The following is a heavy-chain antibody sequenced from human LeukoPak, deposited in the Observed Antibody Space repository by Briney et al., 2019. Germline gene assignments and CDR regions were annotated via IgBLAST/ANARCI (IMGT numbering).Heavy chain of an antibody. CDR2: VSNDGSST. J-gene: IGHJ4*02. V-gene: IGHV3-74*01. CDR1: GFTLSNYW. Sequence: PGGSLRLSCAASGFTLSNYWMHWVRQGPGKGLVWVSRVSNDGSSTAYADSVKGRFTISRDNSENTLYLQMNSLRAEDTAVYYCAKHTEYNWNDGSGREFDYWGQGTLVTVSS. CDR3: AKHTEYNWNDGSGREFDY. D-gene: IGHD1-1*01.